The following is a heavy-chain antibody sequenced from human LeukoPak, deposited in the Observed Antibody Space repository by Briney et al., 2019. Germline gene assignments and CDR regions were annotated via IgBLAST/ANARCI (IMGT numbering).Heavy chain of an antibody. V-gene: IGHV3-21*01. J-gene: IGHJ6*02. CDR2: ISSSSYI. CDR3: ARASSYYYGMDV. Sequence: GGSLRLSCAASGFTFSSYSMNWVRQAPGKGLEWVSSISSSSYIYYADSVKGRFTISRDNAKNSLYLQMNSLRAEDTAVYYCARASSYYYGMDVWGQGTTVTVSS. CDR1: GFTFSSYS.